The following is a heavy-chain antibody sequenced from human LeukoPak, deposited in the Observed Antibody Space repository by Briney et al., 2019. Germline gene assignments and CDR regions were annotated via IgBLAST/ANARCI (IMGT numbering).Heavy chain of an antibody. J-gene: IGHJ4*02. CDR1: GYTLTELS. V-gene: IGHV1-24*01. D-gene: IGHD2-2*02. CDR3: ARGERCSSTSCYTEGGFDY. Sequence: VASVKVSCKVSGYTLTELSMHWVRQAPGKGLEWMGGFDPEDGETIYAQKFQGRVTMTEDTSTDTAYMELSSLRSEDTAVYYCARGERCSSTSCYTEGGFDYWGQGTLVTVSS. CDR2: FDPEDGET.